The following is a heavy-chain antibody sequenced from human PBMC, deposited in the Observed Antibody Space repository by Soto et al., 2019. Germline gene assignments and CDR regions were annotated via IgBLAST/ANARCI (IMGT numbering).Heavy chain of an antibody. CDR1: GGSVTSYY. Sequence: ASETLSLTCTVSGGSVTSYYWSCIRQPPGKTLEWIGTIHYSGSTNYNPSLKSRVTISVDTSKNQFSLKLGSVTAADTAVYFCARALYGSGVLDVWGQGTTVTVSS. V-gene: IGHV4-59*02. CDR3: ARALYGSGVLDV. CDR2: IHYSGST. J-gene: IGHJ6*02. D-gene: IGHD3-10*01.